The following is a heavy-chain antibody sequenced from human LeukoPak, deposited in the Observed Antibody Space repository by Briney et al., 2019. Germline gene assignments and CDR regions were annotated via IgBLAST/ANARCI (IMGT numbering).Heavy chain of an antibody. D-gene: IGHD4-17*01. J-gene: IGHJ4*02. CDR2: IYSGGST. V-gene: IGHV3-53*05. Sequence: GGSLRLSCAASGFTVSSNYMSWVRQAPGKGLEWVSVIYSGGSTYYADSVKGRFTISRDNSKNTLYLQMNSLRAEDTAVYYCARDEDYGDYSLSSGFDYWGQGTLVTVSS. CDR3: ARDEDYGDYSLSSGFDY. CDR1: GFTVSSNY.